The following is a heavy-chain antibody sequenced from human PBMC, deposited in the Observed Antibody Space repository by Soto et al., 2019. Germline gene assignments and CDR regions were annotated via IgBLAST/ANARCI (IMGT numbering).Heavy chain of an antibody. CDR2: TYYRSKWYN. Sequence: PSQTLSLTCALSGDSVSSNSAAWNWIRQSPSRGLEWLGRTYYRSKWYNDYAVSVKSRITINPDTSKNQFSLQLNSVTPEDTAVYYCARDRVVRGGWAYNWFDPWGQGTLVTVS. V-gene: IGHV6-1*01. J-gene: IGHJ5*02. D-gene: IGHD6-19*01. CDR3: ARDRVVRGGWAYNWFDP. CDR1: GDSVSSNSAA.